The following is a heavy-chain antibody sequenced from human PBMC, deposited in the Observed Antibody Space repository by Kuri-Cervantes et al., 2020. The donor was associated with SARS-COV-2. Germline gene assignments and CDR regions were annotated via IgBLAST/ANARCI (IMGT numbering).Heavy chain of an antibody. CDR2: INHSGST. CDR1: GGSFSGYY. V-gene: IGHV4-34*01. J-gene: IGHJ5*02. Sequence: SETLSLTCAVYGGSFSGYYWSWIRQPPGKGLEWIGEINHSGSTNYNPSLKSRVTISVDTSKNQFSLKLSSVTAADTVVYYCARHRWFDPWGQGTLVTVSS. CDR3: ARHRWFDP.